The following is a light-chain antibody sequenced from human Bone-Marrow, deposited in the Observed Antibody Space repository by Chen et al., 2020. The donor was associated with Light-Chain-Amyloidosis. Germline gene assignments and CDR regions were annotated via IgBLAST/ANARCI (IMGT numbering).Light chain of an antibody. Sequence: QTVVTQEPSFSVSPGGTVTLTCGLSSGSVSTSYYPSWYLQTPGQAPRTLIYSTDTRSSGVPDRFSGSILGNRACLTITGAQAEDESDDYCVMYLGSGTWVFGGGTKLTVL. CDR2: STD. J-gene: IGLJ3*02. V-gene: IGLV8-61*01. CDR3: VMYLGSGTWV. CDR1: SGSVSTSYY.